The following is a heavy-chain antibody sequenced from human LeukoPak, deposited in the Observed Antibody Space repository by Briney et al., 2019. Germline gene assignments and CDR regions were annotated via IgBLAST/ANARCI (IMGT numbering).Heavy chain of an antibody. CDR3: ARVVSSGWYSDY. CDR1: GFTFSSYE. J-gene: IGHJ4*02. CDR2: ISSSGSNI. D-gene: IGHD6-19*01. Sequence: GGSLRLSCAASGFTFSSYEMNWVRQAPGKGLEWVSYISSSGSNIYYADSVKGRFTISRDNAKNSLYLQMNSLRAEDTAVYYCARVVSSGWYSDYWGQGTLVSVSS. V-gene: IGHV3-48*03.